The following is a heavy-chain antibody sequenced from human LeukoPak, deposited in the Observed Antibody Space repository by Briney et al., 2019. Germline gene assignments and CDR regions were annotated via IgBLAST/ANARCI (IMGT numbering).Heavy chain of an antibody. Sequence: GGSLRLSCAASGFTFSSYEMNGVRQAPGKGLEWGSFISISGSTIYYSDSVKGRFTISRDNDKNSLYLKMNSLRAEDTAVYYCARTVAGLPLDAFDIWGQGTMVTVSS. V-gene: IGHV3-48*03. CDR2: ISISGSTI. J-gene: IGHJ3*02. D-gene: IGHD6-19*01. CDR1: GFTFSSYE. CDR3: ARTVAGLPLDAFDI.